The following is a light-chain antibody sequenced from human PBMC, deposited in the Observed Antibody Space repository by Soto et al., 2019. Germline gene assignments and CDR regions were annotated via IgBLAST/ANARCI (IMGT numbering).Light chain of an antibody. V-gene: IGKV3-11*01. CDR2: DAS. Sequence: EIVLTQSPATLSFSPGERATLSCRANQGVANSLAWYQQRPGQAPRLLIYDASYRATGIPPRFSGSGSGTDFTLTISSLEPEDFAIYYCHQRQSWPRTFGQGTKVEIK. CDR3: HQRQSWPRT. CDR1: QGVANS. J-gene: IGKJ1*01.